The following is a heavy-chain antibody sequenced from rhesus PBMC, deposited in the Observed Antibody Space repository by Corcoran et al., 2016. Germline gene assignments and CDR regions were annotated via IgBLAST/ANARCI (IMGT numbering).Heavy chain of an antibody. CDR3: TRDRGGSYNRFDV. Sequence: QVQLVQSGAEIKQPWASVKLSCKASGYTFTSYYMTWVRPAPGQGLEWIGLISPDNGNKGYAQNFQGRVTITTDTSTSTGYMELSSLRSEDTAVYYCTRDRGGSYNRFDVWGPGVLVTVSS. CDR2: ISPDNGNK. J-gene: IGHJ5-1*01. CDR1: GYTFTSYY. V-gene: IGHV1-180*01. D-gene: IGHD3-16*01.